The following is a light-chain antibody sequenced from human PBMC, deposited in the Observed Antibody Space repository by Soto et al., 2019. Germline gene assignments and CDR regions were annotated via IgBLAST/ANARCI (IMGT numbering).Light chain of an antibody. V-gene: IGKV3-15*01. J-gene: IGKJ1*01. CDR3: QQYNNWPPWT. CDR1: HSVSSN. Sequence: EIVMTQSPATLSVSPGERATLSCRASHSVSSNLAWYQQKPGQAPRLLIYGASTRATGIPARFSGSESGTECTLTISSLQSEDFAVYYCQQYNNWPPWTFGPGTKVEIK. CDR2: GAS.